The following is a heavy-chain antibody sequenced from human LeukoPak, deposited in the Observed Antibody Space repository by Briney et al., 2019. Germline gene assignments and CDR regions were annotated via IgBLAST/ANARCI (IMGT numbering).Heavy chain of an antibody. D-gene: IGHD3-22*01. CDR2: ISYDGSNK. Sequence: GGSLRLSCAASGFTFSSYGMHWLRQAPGKGLEWVAVISYDGSNKYYADSVKGRFTISRDNSKNTLYLQMNSLRAEDTAVYYCAKNGGYDSSGYPLDYWGQGALVTVSS. CDR1: GFTFSSYG. CDR3: AKNGGYDSSGYPLDY. J-gene: IGHJ4*02. V-gene: IGHV3-30*18.